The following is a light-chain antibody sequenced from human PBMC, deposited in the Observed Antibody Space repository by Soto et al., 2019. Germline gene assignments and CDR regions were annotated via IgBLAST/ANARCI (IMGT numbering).Light chain of an antibody. Sequence: QSVLPQPPSVSGAPGQSVTISCTGSSYNIGAGYDVHWYQQLPGTAPKLLIYGNSNRPSGVPDRFSGSKSGTSASLAITGLQAEDETDYYCQSYDSSLSAYVVFGGGTKLTVL. CDR2: GNS. CDR3: QSYDSSLSAYVV. J-gene: IGLJ2*01. CDR1: SYNIGAGYD. V-gene: IGLV1-40*01.